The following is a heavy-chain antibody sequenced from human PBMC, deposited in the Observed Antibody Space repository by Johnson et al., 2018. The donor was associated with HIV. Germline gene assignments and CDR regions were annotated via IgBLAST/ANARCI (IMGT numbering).Heavy chain of an antibody. J-gene: IGHJ3*02. CDR3: AKDIRPGSSSWGLPLDAFDI. D-gene: IGHD6-13*01. Sequence: VQLVESGGGLVQPGGSLRLSCAASGFTFSSYAMSWVRQAPGKGLEWVSAISGSGNSTYYADSVKGRFTISRDNSKNTLYLQMNSLRAEDTAVYYCAKDIRPGSSSWGLPLDAFDIWGQGTMVTVSS. CDR2: ISGSGNST. V-gene: IGHV3-23*04. CDR1: GFTFSSYA.